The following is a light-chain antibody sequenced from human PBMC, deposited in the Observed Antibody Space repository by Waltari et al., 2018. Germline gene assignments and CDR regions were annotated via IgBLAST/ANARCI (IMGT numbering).Light chain of an antibody. CDR1: QSISKY. Sequence: EIVLTQSPATLSLSPGEKANLSCRASQSISKYLAWYQQKPGQAPRLLIYDASNRPTDIPARFSGSGSGTDFTLTISSLEPEDFAVYYCQQRSSWPFMYTFGQGTKLEIK. CDR2: DAS. J-gene: IGKJ2*01. CDR3: QQRSSWPFMYT. V-gene: IGKV3-11*01.